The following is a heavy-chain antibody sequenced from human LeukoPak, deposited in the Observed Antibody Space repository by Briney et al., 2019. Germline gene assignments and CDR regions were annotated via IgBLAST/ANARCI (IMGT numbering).Heavy chain of an antibody. CDR3: ARESRSIVFDY. CDR1: GGSFSSYT. Sequence: SVKVSCKASGGSFSSYTFTWVRQAPGQGLEWMGGIIPFLHKADYAQRFQGRVTITADESMSTAYMELSSLRSDDTAVYYCARESRSIVFDYWGQGTLVTVSS. J-gene: IGHJ4*02. D-gene: IGHD3-16*02. CDR2: IIPFLHKA. V-gene: IGHV1-69*10.